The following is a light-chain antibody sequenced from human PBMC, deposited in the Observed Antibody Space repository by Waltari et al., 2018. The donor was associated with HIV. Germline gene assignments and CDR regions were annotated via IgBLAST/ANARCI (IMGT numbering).Light chain of an antibody. CDR1: SSDVGGYNY. CDR3: YSYAGSYTSV. J-gene: IGLJ1*01. Sequence: QSALTQPRSVSGSPGQPVTISCTGTSSDVGGYNYVSWYQQHPGTAPKLMIYDVNKRPSGVPDRFAGSKSGNTASLTISGLQTEDEADYYCYSYAGSYTSVFGTGTTVTVL. V-gene: IGLV2-11*01. CDR2: DVN.